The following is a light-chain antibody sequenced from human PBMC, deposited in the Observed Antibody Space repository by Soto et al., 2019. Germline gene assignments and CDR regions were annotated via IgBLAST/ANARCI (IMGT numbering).Light chain of an antibody. CDR2: AAS. J-gene: IGKJ1*01. V-gene: IGKV1-39*01. CDR3: QQRYSTPRT. CDR1: QSSSSY. Sequence: DIQMTQSPSSLSASVGDSVTITCRASQSSSSYLNWYQQKPGKDPKLLIYAASSLQSGVPSRFSGSGSGTDFTLTISSLQPEDFATYYCQQRYSTPRTFGQGTKVDIK.